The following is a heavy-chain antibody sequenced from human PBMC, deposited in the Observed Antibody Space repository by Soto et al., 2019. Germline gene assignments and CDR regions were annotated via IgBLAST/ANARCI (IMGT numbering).Heavy chain of an antibody. Sequence: QVQLVQSGAEVKKPGSSVKVSCKASGGTFSSYAISWVRQAPGQGLEWMGGIIPIFGTANYAQKFQGRVTITADESKTPAYPELSRQSSEDMAVYYCARGEGISTGCDAGDYWGEGPLVAVSS. CDR2: IIPIFGTA. CDR3: ARGEGISTGCDAGDY. V-gene: IGHV1-69*12. CDR1: GGTFSSYA. J-gene: IGHJ4*02. D-gene: IGHD2-2*01.